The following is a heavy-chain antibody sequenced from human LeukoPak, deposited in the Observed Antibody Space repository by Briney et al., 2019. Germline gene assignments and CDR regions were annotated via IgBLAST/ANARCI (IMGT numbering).Heavy chain of an antibody. V-gene: IGHV1-8*01. J-gene: IGHJ5*02. CDR1: GYTFTSYD. D-gene: IGHD3-10*01. CDR2: MNPNSGNT. Sequence: ASVKVSCKASGYTFTSYDINWVRQATGQGLEWMGWMNPNSGNTGYAQKFQGRVTMTRNTSISTAYMELSRLRSDDTAVYYCACITMVRGVISKGWFDPWGQGTLVTVSS. CDR3: ACITMVRGVISKGWFDP.